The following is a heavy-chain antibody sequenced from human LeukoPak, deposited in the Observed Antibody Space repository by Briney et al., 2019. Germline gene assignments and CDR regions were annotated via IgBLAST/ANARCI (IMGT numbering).Heavy chain of an antibody. V-gene: IGHV3-21*01. CDR1: GFSFSIYS. J-gene: IGHJ4*02. CDR2: ISSRSNNI. D-gene: IGHD1-26*01. CDR3: ASGSPAGDY. Sequence: PGGSLRLSCAASGFSFSIYSMNWARQAPGKGLEWVSSISSRSNNIYYADSAKGRFTISRDNAKNSLYLQMNSLRAEDTAVYYCASGSPAGDYWGQGTLVSVSS.